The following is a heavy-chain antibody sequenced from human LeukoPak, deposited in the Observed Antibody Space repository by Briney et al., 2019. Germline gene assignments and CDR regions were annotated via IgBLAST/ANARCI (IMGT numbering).Heavy chain of an antibody. D-gene: IGHD3-22*01. CDR2: INPSGGRT. Sequence: ASVKVSCKASGYTFTTYYIHWVRQAPGQGLEWMGIINPSGGRTYYAQKFQGRVTITADKSTSTAYMELSSLRSEDTAVYYCARRPTREDSSGYYHVIPRGWFDHWGQGTLVTVSS. CDR1: GYTFTTYY. J-gene: IGHJ5*02. CDR3: ARRPTREDSSGYYHVIPRGWFDH. V-gene: IGHV1-46*01.